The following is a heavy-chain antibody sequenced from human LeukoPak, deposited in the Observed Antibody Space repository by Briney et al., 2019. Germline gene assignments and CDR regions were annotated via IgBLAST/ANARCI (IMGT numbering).Heavy chain of an antibody. Sequence: SQTLSLTCTVSGGSISSGDYYWSWIRQPPGKGLEWIGYIYYSGRIYYNPSLKSRVTISVDTSKNQFSLKLSSVTAADTAVYYCARVGSSWDLVFDYWGQGTLVTVSS. V-gene: IGHV4-30-4*01. CDR1: GGSISSGDYY. CDR2: IYYSGRI. J-gene: IGHJ4*02. D-gene: IGHD6-13*01. CDR3: ARVGSSWDLVFDY.